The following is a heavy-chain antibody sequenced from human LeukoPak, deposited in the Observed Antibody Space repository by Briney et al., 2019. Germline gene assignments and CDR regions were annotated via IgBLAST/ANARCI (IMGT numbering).Heavy chain of an antibody. D-gene: IGHD3-22*01. CDR3: ARVYDSSEGWFDP. CDR2: IYSGGST. CDR1: GFTVSSNY. J-gene: IGHJ5*02. V-gene: IGHV3-53*01. Sequence: TGGSLRLSCAASGFTVSSNYMSWVRQAPGKGLEWVSVIYSGGSTYYADSVKGRFTISRDNSKNTLYLQMNSLRAEDTAVYYCARVYDSSEGWFDPWGQGTLVTVSS.